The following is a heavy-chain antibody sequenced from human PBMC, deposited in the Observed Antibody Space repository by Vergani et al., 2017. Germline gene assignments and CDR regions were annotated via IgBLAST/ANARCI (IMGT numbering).Heavy chain of an antibody. Sequence: EVQLLESGGDLVQPGGSLRLSCAASGFTFNHYAMNWVRQAPGKGLEWVSGISGSGGSTYYAGSVKGRFTISRDSSKNTLYLQMNSRSAGETAVYYCAKANPRNSGYDYLYYYHAMDVWGKGTTFTVSS. CDR2: ISGSGGST. CDR3: AKANPRNSGYDYLYYYHAMDV. V-gene: IGHV3-23*01. CDR1: GFTFNHYA. D-gene: IGHD5-12*01. J-gene: IGHJ6*04.